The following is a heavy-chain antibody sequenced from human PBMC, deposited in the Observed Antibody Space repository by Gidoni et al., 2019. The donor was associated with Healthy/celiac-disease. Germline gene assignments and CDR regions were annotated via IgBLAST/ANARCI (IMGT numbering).Heavy chain of an antibody. CDR2: INWNGGST. CDR1: GFTFDAFG. D-gene: IGHD3-22*01. CDR3: ARVRVGDYYDSSGYYL. V-gene: IGHV3-20*04. J-gene: IGHJ3*01. Sequence: EVQLVESGGGVVRPGGSLRLSCAASGFTFDAFGMSWVRQAPGKGLEWVSGINWNGGSTGYADSVKGRFTISRDNAKNSLYLQMNSLRAEDTALYYCARVRVGDYYDSSGYYLWGQGTMVTVSS.